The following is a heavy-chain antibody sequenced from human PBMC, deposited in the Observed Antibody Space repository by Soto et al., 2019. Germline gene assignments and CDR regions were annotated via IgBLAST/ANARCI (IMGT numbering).Heavy chain of an antibody. CDR3: ARGSMVRGPTAPPAAFDI. V-gene: IGHV4-59*01. CDR2: TYYSGST. D-gene: IGHD3-10*01. J-gene: IGHJ3*02. Sequence: SETLSLTCTVSGGSISSYYWSWIRQPPGKGLEWIGYTYYSGSTNYNPSLKSRVTISVDTSKNQFSLKLSSVTAADTAVYYCARGSMVRGPTAPPAAFDIWGQGTMVTVSS. CDR1: GGSISSYY.